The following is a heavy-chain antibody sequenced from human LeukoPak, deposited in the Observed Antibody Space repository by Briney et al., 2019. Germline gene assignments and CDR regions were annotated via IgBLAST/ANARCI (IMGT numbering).Heavy chain of an antibody. D-gene: IGHD6-13*01. CDR2: IKQDGSEK. J-gene: IGHJ4*02. CDR3: ARDHSFSSSWYMLDY. V-gene: IGHV3-7*01. Sequence: GGSLRLSCAASGFTFSSYWMSWVRQAAGKGLEWVANIKQDGSEKYYVDSLKSRFTISRDNAKNSLYLQMNSLRAEDTAVYYCARDHSFSSSWYMLDYWGQGTLVTVSS. CDR1: GFTFSSYW.